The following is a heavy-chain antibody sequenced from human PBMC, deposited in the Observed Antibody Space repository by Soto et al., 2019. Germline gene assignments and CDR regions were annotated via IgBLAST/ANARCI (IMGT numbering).Heavy chain of an antibody. D-gene: IGHD6-19*01. Sequence: GASVKVSCKASGYSFSGFYMPWVRQAPGQGLEWMGWSNPNSGGTKSADKFQGRVTMTRDTSISTAYMELSRLTPDDTAVYYCASAAVTGTAGLDFWGQGTQVTVSS. CDR3: ASAAVTGTAGLDF. V-gene: IGHV1-2*07. J-gene: IGHJ4*02. CDR2: SNPNSGGT. CDR1: GYSFSGFY.